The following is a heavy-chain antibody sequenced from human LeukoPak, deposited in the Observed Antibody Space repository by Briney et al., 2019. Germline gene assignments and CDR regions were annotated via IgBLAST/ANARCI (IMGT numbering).Heavy chain of an antibody. J-gene: IGHJ4*02. V-gene: IGHV5-51*01. D-gene: IGHD2-2*01. CDR1: GYSFTSYW. Sequence: GESLKISCKGSGYSFTSYWIGWVRQMPGKGLEWMGSIYPGDSDTRYSPSFQGQVTISADKSISTAYLQWSSLKASDTAIYYCAKIDRQYCSRSSCYALDYWGQGTHVTVSS. CDR3: AKIDRQYCSRSSCYALDY. CDR2: IYPGDSDT.